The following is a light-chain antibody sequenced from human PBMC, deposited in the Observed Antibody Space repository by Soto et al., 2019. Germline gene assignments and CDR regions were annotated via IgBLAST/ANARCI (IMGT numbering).Light chain of an antibody. CDR3: RSYTSSSTYV. V-gene: IGLV2-14*01. CDR2: EVS. J-gene: IGLJ1*01. Sequence: QPASLSGSPGQSVTISCPGTSSDVGGYNYVSWYQQHPGKAPKLMIYEVSNRPSGVPNRFSGSKSGNTASLTISGLQAEDEADHYCRSYTSSSTYVVVTATKITVL. CDR1: SSDVGGYNY.